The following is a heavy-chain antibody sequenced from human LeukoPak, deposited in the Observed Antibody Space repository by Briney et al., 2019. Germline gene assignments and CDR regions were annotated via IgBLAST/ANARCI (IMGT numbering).Heavy chain of an antibody. J-gene: IGHJ5*02. Sequence: SVKVSCKASGGTFSSYAISWVRQAPGQGLEWMGGIIPIFGTANYAQKFQGRVTITADGSTSTAYMELSSLRSEDTAVYYCARVRSSSGCLWFDPWGQGTLVTVSS. CDR1: GGTFSSYA. CDR2: IIPIFGTA. V-gene: IGHV1-69*13. CDR3: ARVRSSSGCLWFDP. D-gene: IGHD6-19*01.